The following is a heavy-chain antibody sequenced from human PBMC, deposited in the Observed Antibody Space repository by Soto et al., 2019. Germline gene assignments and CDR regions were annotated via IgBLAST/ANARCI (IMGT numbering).Heavy chain of an antibody. CDR1: RYTFTSYD. Sequence: ASVKVSCKASRYTFTSYDIHWVRQAPGQGLEWMGRIHPSGDNTKHAQKFQGRVTMTRDTSTSTAYMELSTLRSEDTAVYYCARDRGYDYDRRGIGACAAWG. J-gene: IGHJ6*01. CDR3: ARDRGYDYDRRGIGACAA. V-gene: IGHV1-46*01. CDR2: IHPSGDNT. D-gene: IGHD3-22*01.